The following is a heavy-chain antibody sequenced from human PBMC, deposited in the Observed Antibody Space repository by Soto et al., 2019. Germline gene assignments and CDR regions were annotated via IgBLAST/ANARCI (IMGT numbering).Heavy chain of an antibody. Sequence: QVQLVQSGAEVKKPGSSVRISCAASGATFNDYTFTWVRRAPGQGLEWMGRVIPLLDESNYAEKFQDRVPITADRSTSTVYMELSGLKSEDSAIYYCASGKSQMTQDRMGFYYYMDVWGKGTTVTVSS. J-gene: IGHJ6*03. CDR3: ASGKSQMTQDRMGFYYYMDV. D-gene: IGHD2-15*01. V-gene: IGHV1-69*02. CDR1: GATFNDYT. CDR2: VIPLLDES.